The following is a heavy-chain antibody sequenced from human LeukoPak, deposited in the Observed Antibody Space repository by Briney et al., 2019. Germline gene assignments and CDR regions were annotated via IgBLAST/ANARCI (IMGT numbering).Heavy chain of an antibody. V-gene: IGHV3-21*01. CDR3: ARGVPAAHNWFDP. Sequence: GGSLRLSCAASGFTFSSYSMNRVRQAPGKGLEWVSSISSSSSYIYYADSVKGRFTISRDNAKNSLYLQMNSLRAEDTAVYYCARGVPAAHNWFDPWGQGTLVTVSS. CDR2: ISSSSSYI. J-gene: IGHJ5*02. CDR1: GFTFSSYS. D-gene: IGHD2-2*01.